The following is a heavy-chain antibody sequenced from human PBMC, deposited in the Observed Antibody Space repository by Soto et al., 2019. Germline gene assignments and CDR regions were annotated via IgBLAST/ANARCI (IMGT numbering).Heavy chain of an antibody. V-gene: IGHV3-53*04. J-gene: IGHJ3*02. CDR1: GFTVSSNY. CDR2: IYSGGST. CDR3: ARAVGLEVDYDYIWGSYRLDAFDI. Sequence: GGSLRLSCAASGFTVSSNYMSWVRQAPGKGLEWVSVIYSGGSTYYADSVKGRFTISRHNSKNTLYLQINSLRAEDTAVYYCARAVGLEVDYDYIWGSYRLDAFDIWGQGTMVTVSS. D-gene: IGHD3-16*02.